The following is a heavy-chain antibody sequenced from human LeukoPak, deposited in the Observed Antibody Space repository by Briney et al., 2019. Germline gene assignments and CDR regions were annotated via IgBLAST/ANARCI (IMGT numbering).Heavy chain of an antibody. J-gene: IGHJ6*02. CDR1: GYTFTSYG. CDR3: AKPNYYYYYGMDV. Sequence: ASVKVSCKASGYTFTSYGISWVRQAPGQGLEWMGWISAYNGNTNYAQKLQGRVTMTTDTSTSTAYMELRSLRSDDTAVYYCAKPNYYYYYGMDVWGQGTTVTVSS. CDR2: ISAYNGNT. D-gene: IGHD1-14*01. V-gene: IGHV1-18*01.